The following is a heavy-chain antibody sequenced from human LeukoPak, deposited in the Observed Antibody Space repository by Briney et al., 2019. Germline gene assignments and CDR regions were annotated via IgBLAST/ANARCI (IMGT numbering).Heavy chain of an antibody. Sequence: GGSLRLSCAASGFTFSSYWMSWVRQAPGKGLEWVANINKDGGEKYYVDSVKGQFTISRDNAKNSLYLQMNSLRADDTAVYYCVKDSPPRYSGSPPAYWGQGTLVTVSS. CDR1: GFTFSSYW. CDR2: INKDGGEK. D-gene: IGHD1-26*01. J-gene: IGHJ4*02. CDR3: VKDSPPRYSGSPPAY. V-gene: IGHV3-7*03.